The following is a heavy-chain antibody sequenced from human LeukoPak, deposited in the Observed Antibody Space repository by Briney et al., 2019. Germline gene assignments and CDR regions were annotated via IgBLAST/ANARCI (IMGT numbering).Heavy chain of an antibody. D-gene: IGHD3-22*01. CDR2: ISYDGSNK. J-gene: IGHJ4*02. CDR3: AKEPFAYDSSGYTDY. CDR1: GFTFSSYG. Sequence: GGSLTLSCEAYGFTFSSYGMHWVRQAPGKGLEWVAVISYDGSNKYYADSVKGRFTISRDNSKNTLYLQMNSLRAEDTAVYYCAKEPFAYDSSGYTDYWGQGTLVTVSS. V-gene: IGHV3-30*18.